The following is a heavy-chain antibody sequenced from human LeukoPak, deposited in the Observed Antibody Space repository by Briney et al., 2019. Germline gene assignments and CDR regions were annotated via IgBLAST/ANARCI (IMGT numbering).Heavy chain of an antibody. Sequence: SETLSLTCTVSGGSISSGGYYWSWIRQPPGKGLEWIGYIYHSGSTYYNPSHKSRVTISVDRSKNQFSLKLSSVTAADTAVYYCARDLSYYYGMDVWGQGTTVTVSS. CDR2: IYHSGST. J-gene: IGHJ6*02. V-gene: IGHV4-30-2*01. CDR3: ARDLSYYYGMDV. CDR1: GGSISSGGYY.